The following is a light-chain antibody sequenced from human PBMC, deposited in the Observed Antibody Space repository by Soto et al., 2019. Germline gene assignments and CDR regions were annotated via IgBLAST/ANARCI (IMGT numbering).Light chain of an antibody. Sequence: QSALTQPASVSGSPGPSITISCPGTSSTVGGFNVVSWYQQHPGKAPKVIIYEGIKRPSGVSNRFSGSNSGSTASLTISGLQAEDEAGYYCCSYVGATTYVFGTGTKVTVL. CDR2: EGI. CDR3: CSYVGATTYV. J-gene: IGLJ1*01. V-gene: IGLV2-23*01. CDR1: SSTVGGFNV.